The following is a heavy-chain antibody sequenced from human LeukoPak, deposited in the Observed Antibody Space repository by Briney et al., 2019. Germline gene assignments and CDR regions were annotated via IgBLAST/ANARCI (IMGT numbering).Heavy chain of an antibody. J-gene: IGHJ5*02. D-gene: IGHD5-12*01. CDR1: VYTLTELS. V-gene: IGHV1-24*01. CDR3: ATARWLRQWGNWFDP. CDR2: FDPEDGET. Sequence: ASVKVSCKVSVYTLTELSMHWVRQAPGKGLEWMGGFDPEDGETIYAQKFQGRVTMTEDTSTDTAYMELRSLRSEDTAVYYCATARWLRQWGNWFDPWGQGTLVTVSS.